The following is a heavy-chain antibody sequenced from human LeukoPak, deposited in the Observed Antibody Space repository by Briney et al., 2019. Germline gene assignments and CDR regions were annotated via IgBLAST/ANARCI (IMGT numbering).Heavy chain of an antibody. D-gene: IGHD6-25*01. CDR3: ARVGVTAATADY. Sequence: ASVKVSCKASGYTFTSYFMHWMRQAPGQGPEWMGIINPRGGCTDYSQKFQDRLTMTSDTSTSTVYMELNSLRSEDTAVYFCARVGVTAATADYWGQGTLVTVSS. V-gene: IGHV1-46*01. J-gene: IGHJ4*02. CDR1: GYTFTSYF. CDR2: INPRGGCT.